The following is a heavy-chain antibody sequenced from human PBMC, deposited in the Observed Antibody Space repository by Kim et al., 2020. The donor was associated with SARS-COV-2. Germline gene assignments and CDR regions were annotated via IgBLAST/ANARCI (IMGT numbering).Heavy chain of an antibody. D-gene: IGHD1-26*01. CDR1: GFTFTSSA. Sequence: SVKVSCKASGFTFTSSAVQWVRQARGQRLEWIGWIVVGSGNTNYAQKFQERVTITRDMSTSTAYMELSSLRSEDMAVYYCAAEGELSDFDYWGQGTLVTVSS. V-gene: IGHV1-58*01. CDR2: IVVGSGNT. CDR3: AAEGELSDFDY. J-gene: IGHJ4*02.